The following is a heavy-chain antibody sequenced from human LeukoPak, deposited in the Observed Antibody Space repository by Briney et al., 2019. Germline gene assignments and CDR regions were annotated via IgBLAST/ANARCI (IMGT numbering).Heavy chain of an antibody. V-gene: IGHV3-23*01. J-gene: IGHJ4*02. Sequence: PGGSLRLSCAASGFTFSSYAMSWVRQAPGKGLEWVSAISGSGGSTYYADSVKGRFTISRDNSKNTLYLQMNGLRAEDTAVYYCAKDLVQLWLLAPFDYWGQGTLVTVSS. CDR3: AKDLVQLWLLAPFDY. CDR2: ISGSGGST. CDR1: GFTFSSYA. D-gene: IGHD5-18*01.